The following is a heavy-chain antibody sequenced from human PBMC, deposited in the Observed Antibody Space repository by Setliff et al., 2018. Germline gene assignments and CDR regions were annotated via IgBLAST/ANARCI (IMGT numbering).Heavy chain of an antibody. V-gene: IGHV4-39*07. CDR3: ARGKIRITMIVVPTGGAFDI. D-gene: IGHD3-22*01. CDR1: GGSISSSSYY. J-gene: IGHJ3*02. CDR2: IYYSGST. Sequence: PSETLSLTCTVSGGSISSSSYYWGWIRLPPGKRLEWIGTIYYSGSTNYNPSLKSRVTISVDTSKNQFSLKLSSVTAADTAVYYCARGKIRITMIVVPTGGAFDIWGQGTMVTVSS.